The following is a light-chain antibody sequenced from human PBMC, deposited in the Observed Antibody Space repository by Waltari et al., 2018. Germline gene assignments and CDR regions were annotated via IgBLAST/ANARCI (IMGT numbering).Light chain of an antibody. CDR3: QSYYNRSLV. V-gene: IGLV6-57*01. J-gene: IGLJ2*01. CDR1: SGRISTKY. Sequence: FMLTQPHSVSESPGKTVTISCTASSGRISTKYVPWYQQRPGSSPPTVIYDDRQRPSGVPDRFSGSIDDFSNSASLTISELQTEDEADYYCQSYYNRSLVFGGGTRLTVL. CDR2: DDR.